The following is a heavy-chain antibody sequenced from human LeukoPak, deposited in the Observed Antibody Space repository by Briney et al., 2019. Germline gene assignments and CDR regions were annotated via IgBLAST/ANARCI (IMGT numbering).Heavy chain of an antibody. D-gene: IGHD3-10*01. Sequence: VASVKVSCKASGYTFTGYYMHWVRQAPGQGLEWMGWITPNSGGTNYAQKFQGRVTMTRDTSISTAYMELRSLRSDDTAGYYCARGGGDYGSGSYSFDYWGQGTLVTVSS. CDR1: GYTFTGYY. CDR2: ITPNSGGT. CDR3: ARGGGDYGSGSYSFDY. V-gene: IGHV1-2*02. J-gene: IGHJ4*02.